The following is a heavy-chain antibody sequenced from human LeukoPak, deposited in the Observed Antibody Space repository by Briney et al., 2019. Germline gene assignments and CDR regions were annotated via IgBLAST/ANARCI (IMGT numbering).Heavy chain of an antibody. CDR3: ARGLYSGSYYTWYYYYGIDV. Sequence: GRSLRLSCAASGFTFSSYGMDWVRQAPGKGLEWVAVIWYDGGNKYYADSVKGRFTISRDNSKNTLYLQMNSLRAEDTAVYYCARGLYSGSYYTWYYYYGIDVWGQGTTVTVSS. V-gene: IGHV3-33*01. CDR1: GFTFSSYG. D-gene: IGHD1-26*01. CDR2: IWYDGGNK. J-gene: IGHJ6*02.